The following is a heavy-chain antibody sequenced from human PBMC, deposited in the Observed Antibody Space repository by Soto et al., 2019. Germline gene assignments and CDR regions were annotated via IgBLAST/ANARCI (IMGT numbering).Heavy chain of an antibody. J-gene: IGHJ1*01. CDR1: GYSISTRSNY. Sequence: SETLSLTCPFSGYSISTRSNYWAWIRQPPGKGLEWIGSIYYTGGTYYNPSLKSRVTLFLDTSKNQFSLNLNSVTAADTAVYYCAREGPPIRAHNPPEYFQHWGQGTPVTVSS. CDR3: AREGPPIRAHNPPEYFQH. CDR2: IYYTGGT. V-gene: IGHV4-39*02.